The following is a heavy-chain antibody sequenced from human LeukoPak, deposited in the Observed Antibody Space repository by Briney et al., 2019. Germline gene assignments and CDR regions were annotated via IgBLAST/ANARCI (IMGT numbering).Heavy chain of an antibody. J-gene: IGHJ4*02. D-gene: IGHD3-22*01. Sequence: ASVKVSCKVSVYTLTELSMHWVRQAPGKGLEWMGDFDPEDGETIYAQKFQGRVTMTEDTSTDTAYMELSSLRSEDTAVYYCATVEGGYYDSSGPYYFDYWGQGTLVTVSS. V-gene: IGHV1-24*01. CDR2: FDPEDGET. CDR1: VYTLTELS. CDR3: ATVEGGYYDSSGPYYFDY.